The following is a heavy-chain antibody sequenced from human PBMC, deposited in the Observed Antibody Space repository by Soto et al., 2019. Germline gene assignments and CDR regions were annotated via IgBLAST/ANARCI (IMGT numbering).Heavy chain of an antibody. V-gene: IGHV4-30-2*01. J-gene: IGHJ4*02. CDR3: ASGTPCSGGSCYPDY. CDR2: IYHSGST. Sequence: SETLSLTCAVSGGSISSGGYSWSWIRQPPGKGLEWIGYIYHSGSTYYNPSLKSRVTISVDTSKNQFSLKLSSVTAADTAVYYCASGTPCSGGSCYPDYWGQGTPVTVSS. D-gene: IGHD2-15*01. CDR1: GGSISSGGYS.